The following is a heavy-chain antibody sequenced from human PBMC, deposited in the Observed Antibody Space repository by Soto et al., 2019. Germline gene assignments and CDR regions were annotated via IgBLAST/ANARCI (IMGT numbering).Heavy chain of an antibody. CDR3: AKDLYVQPPSGWFDP. CDR2: ITGRGDST. Sequence: GGSLRLSCAASGFPFSDHAMHWVRQTPGKGLEWVSAITGRGDSTYYADSAKGRFTISRDNSKSTLYLQMMSLRAEDTAVYYCAKDLYVQPPSGWFDPWGQGTVVTVS. D-gene: IGHD1-26*01. V-gene: IGHV3-23*01. J-gene: IGHJ5*02. CDR1: GFPFSDHA.